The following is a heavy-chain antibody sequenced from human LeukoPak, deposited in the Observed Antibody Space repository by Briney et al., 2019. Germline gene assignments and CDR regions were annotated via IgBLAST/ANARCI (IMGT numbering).Heavy chain of an antibody. V-gene: IGHV4-59*13. Sequence: SETLSLTCTVSGGSISSNSWSWIRQPPGQGLEWIANIYYSGRTNYNPSLKSRVTISLESSKNQFSLMLSSVTAADTDVYYCSISGYSGWNVRTFDYWGQGTLVTVSS. J-gene: IGHJ4*02. CDR3: SISGYSGWNVRTFDY. CDR1: GGSISSNS. CDR2: IYYSGRT. D-gene: IGHD1-1*01.